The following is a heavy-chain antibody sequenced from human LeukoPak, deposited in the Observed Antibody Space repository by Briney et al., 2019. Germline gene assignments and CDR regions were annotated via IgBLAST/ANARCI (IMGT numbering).Heavy chain of an antibody. CDR2: IHWQGGST. CDR1: GFTFDDYG. V-gene: IGHV3-20*04. D-gene: IGHD6-19*01. J-gene: IGHJ4*02. CDR3: AKASDAWRASGWHGAPFDY. Sequence: GSLRLSCAASGFTFDDYGISGVRQAPGRGLEWVSGIHWQGGSTGYAASLKGRFAISRDNSKNTLHLEMHSVRAEDTAVFYCAKASDAWRASGWHGAPFDYWGQGTLVTVSS.